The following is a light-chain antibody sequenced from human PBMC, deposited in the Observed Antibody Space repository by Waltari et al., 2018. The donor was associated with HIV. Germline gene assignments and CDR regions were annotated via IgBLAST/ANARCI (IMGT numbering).Light chain of an antibody. V-gene: IGLV1-47*01. Sequence: QSVLTQPPSASRTPGQTVTLSCSGSTSNIETEALYWYQQLPGTAPTLLIYRNYKRPSGVSDRFSCSKSGASASLVISGLRSEDEAHYYCVSYDSRLDERLFGGGTKLTVL. CDR1: TSNIETEA. J-gene: IGLJ3*02. CDR3: VSYDSRLDERL. CDR2: RNY.